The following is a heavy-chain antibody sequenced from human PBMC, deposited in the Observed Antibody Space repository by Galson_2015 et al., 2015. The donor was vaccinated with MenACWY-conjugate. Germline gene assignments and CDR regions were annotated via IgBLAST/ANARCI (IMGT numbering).Heavy chain of an antibody. CDR1: GYIFTDYW. Sequence: QSGAEAKKPGESLSISCLGSGYIFTDYWIGWVRQMPGIGLERMGALFPADSNTKVSPSFQGQVTISADRSIKIAYLQWSSLKASDTAMYYCASQRGGNWGKILWGQGTLVTISS. V-gene: IGHV5-51*01. CDR2: LFPADSNT. D-gene: IGHD7-27*01. J-gene: IGHJ4*02. CDR3: ASQRGGNWGKIL.